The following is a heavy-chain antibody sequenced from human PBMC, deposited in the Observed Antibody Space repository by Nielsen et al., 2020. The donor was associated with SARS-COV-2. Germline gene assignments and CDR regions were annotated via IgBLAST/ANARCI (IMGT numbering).Heavy chain of an antibody. J-gene: IGHJ4*02. CDR1: GFTFSIYA. D-gene: IGHD3-3*01. Sequence: GESLKISCAASGFTFSIYAMHWVRQAPGKGLEWVSVIWFDGSNEYYADSVKGRFTISRDNSKNTLYLQMNSLRAEDTAVYYCARDSGPVRFLEWLCDYWGQGTLVTVSS. CDR3: ARDSGPVRFLEWLCDY. CDR2: IWFDGSNE. V-gene: IGHV3-33*01.